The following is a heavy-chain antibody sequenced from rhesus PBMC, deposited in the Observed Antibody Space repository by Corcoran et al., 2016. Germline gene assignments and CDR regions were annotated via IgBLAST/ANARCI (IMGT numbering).Heavy chain of an antibody. D-gene: IGHD4-29*01. CDR1: GGSISSSY. V-gene: IGHV4-169*02. CDR3: ARDRFYGSSYVAYFDY. CDR2: INGSGSST. Sequence: QLQLQESGPGLVKPSETLSVTCAVSGGSISSSYWSWIRQAPGKGLEWIGYINGSGSSTNYNPSLTRRVTLSVDTSKNQLSLKLSSVTTADTAVYYCARDRFYGSSYVAYFDYWGQGVLVTVSS. J-gene: IGHJ4*01.